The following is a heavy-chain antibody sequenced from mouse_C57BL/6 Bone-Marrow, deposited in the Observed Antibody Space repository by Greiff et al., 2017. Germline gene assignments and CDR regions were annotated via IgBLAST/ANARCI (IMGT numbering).Heavy chain of an antibody. V-gene: IGHV1-53*01. CDR1: GYTFTSYW. CDR2: INPSNGGT. D-gene: IGHD2-3*01. Sequence: VKLQQPGTELVKPGASVKLSCKASGYTFTSYWMHWVKQRPGQGLEWIGNINPSNGGTNYNEKFKSKATLTVDKSSSTAYMQLSSLTSEVSAVYYCATGGYWDGYYAWFAYWGQGTLVTVSA. J-gene: IGHJ3*01. CDR3: ATGGYWDGYYAWFAY.